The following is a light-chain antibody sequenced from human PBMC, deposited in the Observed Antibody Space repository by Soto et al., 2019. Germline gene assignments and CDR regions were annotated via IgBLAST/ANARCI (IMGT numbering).Light chain of an antibody. CDR3: KSYAGSNTYA. J-gene: IGLJ1*01. V-gene: IGLV2-8*01. CDR1: KNDIGVYDF. CDR2: EVV. Sequence: ALTQPPSASGSPGQSVTISCTGTKNDIGVYDFVSWYQHHPGKAPRLIIYEVVQRPSGVPDRFSGSKSGNTASLTVSGLQAADEADYSCKSYAGSNTYAFGSGTKVT.